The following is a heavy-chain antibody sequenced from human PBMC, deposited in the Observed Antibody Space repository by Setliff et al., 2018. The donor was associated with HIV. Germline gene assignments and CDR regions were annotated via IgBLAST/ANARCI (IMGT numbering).Heavy chain of an antibody. D-gene: IGHD3-10*01. V-gene: IGHV4-59*06. Sequence: PSETLSLTCTVSGGSISSYYWSWIRQHPEKGLEWIGYIYYSGSAYYNPSLKSRVTISLDTSKNQFSLKLTSMTAADTAVYYCAREWRGRYYYYMDVWGKGTTVTVS. CDR2: IYYSGSA. CDR1: GGSISSYY. CDR3: AREWRGRYYYYMDV. J-gene: IGHJ6*03.